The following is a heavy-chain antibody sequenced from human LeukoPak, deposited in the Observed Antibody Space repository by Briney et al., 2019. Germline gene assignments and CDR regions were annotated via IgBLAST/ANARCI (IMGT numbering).Heavy chain of an antibody. CDR1: GYSISSGYY. D-gene: IGHD1-7*01. CDR2: IYHSGST. Sequence: SETLSLTCAVSGYSISSGYYWGWIRQPPGKGLEWIGSIYHSGSTYYNPSLKSRVTISVDTSKNQFSLKLSSVTAADTAVYYCARLDWNYPDCWGQGTLVTVSS. V-gene: IGHV4-38-2*01. CDR3: ARLDWNYPDC. J-gene: IGHJ4*02.